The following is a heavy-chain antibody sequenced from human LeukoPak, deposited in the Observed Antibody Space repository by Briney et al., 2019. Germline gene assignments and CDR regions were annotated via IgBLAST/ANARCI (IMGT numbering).Heavy chain of an antibody. CDR2: ISGSGGST. CDR3: AKDLRNWNDVLDWFDP. D-gene: IGHD1-1*01. CDR1: GSTFSSYA. Sequence: GGSLRLSCAASGSTFSSYAMSWVRQAPGKGLEWVSAISGSGGSTYYADSVKGRFTISRDNSKNTLYLQMNSLRAEDTAVYYCAKDLRNWNDVLDWFDPWGQGTLVTVSS. J-gene: IGHJ5*02. V-gene: IGHV3-23*01.